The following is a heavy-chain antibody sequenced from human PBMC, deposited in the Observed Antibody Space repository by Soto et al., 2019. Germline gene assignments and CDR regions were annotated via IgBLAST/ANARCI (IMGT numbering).Heavy chain of an antibody. D-gene: IGHD2-8*01. CDR1: GGSISSSSYY. J-gene: IGHJ4*02. Sequence: SETLSLTCTVSGGSISSSSYYWGWIRQPPGKGLEWIGSIYYSGSTYYNPSLKSRVTISVDTSKNQFSLKLSSVTAADTAVYYCARSRGDIVRMVYAIRVGYFDYWGQGTLVTVAS. V-gene: IGHV4-39*01. CDR3: ARSRGDIVRMVYAIRVGYFDY. CDR2: IYYSGST.